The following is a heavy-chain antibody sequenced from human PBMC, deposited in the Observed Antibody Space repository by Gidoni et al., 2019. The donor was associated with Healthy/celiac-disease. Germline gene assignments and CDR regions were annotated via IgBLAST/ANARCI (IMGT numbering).Heavy chain of an antibody. J-gene: IGHJ5*02. V-gene: IGHV1-58*01. CDR2: IFVGSGNT. Sequence: QMQLVQSGPEVKKPGTSVKVSCKASGCTFTSSAVQWVRQARGQRLDWIGWIFVGSGNTNYSQKFQERGTITREMSTRKAYMELRSLRAEDTAVYYCAAAPHYDFWSGSVNWVDLWGQGTLVTVSS. D-gene: IGHD3-3*01. CDR3: AAAPHYDFWSGSVNWVDL. CDR1: GCTFTSSA.